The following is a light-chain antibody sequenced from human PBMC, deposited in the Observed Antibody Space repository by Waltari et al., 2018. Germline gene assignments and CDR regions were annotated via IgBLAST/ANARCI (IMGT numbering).Light chain of an antibody. J-gene: IGLJ3*02. CDR3: HSRKGSDNQVV. CDR1: SLRTSY. CDR2: GKD. V-gene: IGLV3-19*01. Sequence: SSELTQGPAVSVALGQTVKITCQGDSLRTSYASWYQVKPGQAPVLVLFGKDKWPSGIPDRISGYTSGTTASLTITGAQAEDEADYYCHSRKGSDNQVVFGGGTKLTVL.